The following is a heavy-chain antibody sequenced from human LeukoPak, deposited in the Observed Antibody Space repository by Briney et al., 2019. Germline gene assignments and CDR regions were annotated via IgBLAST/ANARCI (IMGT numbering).Heavy chain of an antibody. Sequence: GGSLRLSCAASGFTFSSYSMNWVRQAPGKGLECVSSISSSSSYIYYADSVKGRFTISRDNAKNSLYLQMNSLRAEDTAVYYCARGEGEQWLVYFDYWGQGTLVTVSS. V-gene: IGHV3-21*01. D-gene: IGHD6-19*01. CDR2: ISSSSSYI. J-gene: IGHJ4*02. CDR1: GFTFSSYS. CDR3: ARGEGEQWLVYFDY.